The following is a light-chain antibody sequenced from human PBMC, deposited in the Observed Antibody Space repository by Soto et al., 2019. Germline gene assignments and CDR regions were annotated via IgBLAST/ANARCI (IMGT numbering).Light chain of an antibody. V-gene: IGKV1-5*03. CDR1: QSISSW. Sequence: DIQMTQSPSTLSASVGDRVTITCRASQSISSWLAWYQQKPGKAPKLLIYKASSLESGVPSRFSGSGSGTEFTLTISSLQPDDFATYYCQQYNSYSRWTFGQGTKGEIK. J-gene: IGKJ1*01. CDR3: QQYNSYSRWT. CDR2: KAS.